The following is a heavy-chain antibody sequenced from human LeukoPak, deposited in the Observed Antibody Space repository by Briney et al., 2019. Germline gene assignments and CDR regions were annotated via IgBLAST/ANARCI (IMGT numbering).Heavy chain of an antibody. J-gene: IGHJ4*02. Sequence: GGSLRLSCAASGFTFSNAWMSWVRQAPGKGLEWVGRIKSKTDGGTTDYAAPVKGRFTISRDDSKNKLYLQMTSLTAEDTAMYYCGSSEDGYIDYWGQGTLVVVSS. CDR3: GSSEDGYIDY. CDR2: IKSKTDGGTT. CDR1: GFTFSNAW. D-gene: IGHD1-26*01. V-gene: IGHV3-15*05.